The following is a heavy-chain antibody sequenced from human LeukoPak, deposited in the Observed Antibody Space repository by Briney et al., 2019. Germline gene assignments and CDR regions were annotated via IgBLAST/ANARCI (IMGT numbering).Heavy chain of an antibody. V-gene: IGHV3-43*02. CDR1: GPPVVDFA. CDR2: ISGDGVST. D-gene: IGHD3-16*01. Sequence: GGCLRPALVLVGPPVVDFAMGSVRQAPGKGLEWVSLISGDGVSTFYADSVRGRFSISRDNSKKSLYLEMNSLRTEGAATYYCGKRSYGLDYWGQGTLVAVSS. CDR3: GKRSYGLDY. J-gene: IGHJ4*02.